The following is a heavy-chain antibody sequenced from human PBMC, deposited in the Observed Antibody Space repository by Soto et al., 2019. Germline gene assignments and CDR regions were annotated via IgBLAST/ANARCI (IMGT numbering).Heavy chain of an antibody. CDR1: GGSISSGGYS. Sequence: SETLSLTCAVSGGSISSGGYSWSWIRQPPGKGLEWIGYIYHSGSTYYNPSLKSRVTISVDRSKNQFSLKLSSVTAADTAVYYCARGVVVVPAANTAVNWFDPWGQGTLVTVSS. V-gene: IGHV4-30-2*01. J-gene: IGHJ5*02. CDR3: ARGVVVVPAANTAVNWFDP. D-gene: IGHD2-2*01. CDR2: IYHSGST.